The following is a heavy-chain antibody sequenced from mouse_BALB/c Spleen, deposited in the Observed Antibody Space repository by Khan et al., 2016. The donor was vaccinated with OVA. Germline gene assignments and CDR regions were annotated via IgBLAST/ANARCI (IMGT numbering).Heavy chain of an antibody. V-gene: IGHV1-18*01. CDR3: TRGGNGSPLCY. D-gene: IGHD1-1*01. CDR2: INPNNGGT. Sequence: VQLQQSGPELVKPGASVKISCKASGYTFTDYNMDWVKQSHGKSLEWIGDINPNNGGTFYNQKFKGKATLTVDKSSSTAYMELRSLTSEDTAVYYNTRGGNGSPLCYWGQGTTLTVSS. J-gene: IGHJ2*01. CDR1: GYTFTDYN.